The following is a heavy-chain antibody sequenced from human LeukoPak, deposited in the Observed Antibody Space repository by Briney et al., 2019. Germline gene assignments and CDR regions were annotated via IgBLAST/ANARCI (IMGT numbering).Heavy chain of an antibody. J-gene: IGHJ4*02. CDR1: GFTFSSYA. V-gene: IGHV3-23*01. CDR2: ISGSGGST. D-gene: IGHD3-3*01. CDR3: AKDHPNYDFWSGYYDY. Sequence: GGSLRPACAASGFTFSSYAMSWVRQAPGKGLEWVSAISGSGGSTYYADSVKGRFTISRDNSKNTLYLQMNSLRAEDTAVYYCAKDHPNYDFWSGYYDYRGQGTLVTVSS.